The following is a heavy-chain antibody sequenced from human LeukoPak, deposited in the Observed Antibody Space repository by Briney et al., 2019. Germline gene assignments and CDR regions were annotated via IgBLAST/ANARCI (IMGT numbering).Heavy chain of an antibody. J-gene: IGHJ3*02. CDR1: GGSISSYY. D-gene: IGHD1-26*01. CDR3: ARERTGIVGARSAFDI. CDR2: IYYSGST. Sequence: SETLSLTCTVSGGSISSYYWSWIRQPPGKGLEWIGYIYYSGSTNYNPSLKSRVTISVDTSKNQFSLKLSSVTAADTAVYYCARERTGIVGARSAFDIWGQGTMVTVSA. V-gene: IGHV4-59*01.